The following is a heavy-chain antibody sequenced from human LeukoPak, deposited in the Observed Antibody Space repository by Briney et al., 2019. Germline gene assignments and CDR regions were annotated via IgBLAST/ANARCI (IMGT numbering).Heavy chain of an antibody. D-gene: IGHD5-24*01. CDR2: ISYDGSNK. CDR3: AKERIDGYNDY. Sequence: GGSLRLSCAASGFTFSSYGMHWVRQAPGKGLEWVAVISYDGSNKYYADSVKGRFTISRDNSKNTLYLQMNSPRAEDTAVYYCAKERIDGYNDYWGQGTLVTVSS. J-gene: IGHJ4*02. CDR1: GFTFSSYG. V-gene: IGHV3-30*18.